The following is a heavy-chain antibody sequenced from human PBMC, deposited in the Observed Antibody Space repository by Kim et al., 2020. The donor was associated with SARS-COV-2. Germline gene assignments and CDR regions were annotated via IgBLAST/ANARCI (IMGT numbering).Heavy chain of an antibody. Sequence: ADAVKGRFTISRDNARNSLYLQMNSLRADDTALYYCVKDRGVAARGFFDYWGQGTLVTVSS. CDR3: VKDRGVAARGFFDY. J-gene: IGHJ4*02. D-gene: IGHD6-6*01. V-gene: IGHV3-9*01.